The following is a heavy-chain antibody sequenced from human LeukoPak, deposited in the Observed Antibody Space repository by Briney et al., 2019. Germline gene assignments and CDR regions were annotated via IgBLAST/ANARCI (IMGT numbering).Heavy chain of an antibody. Sequence: GGSLRLSCAASGLTFSSYWMHWVRQTPGRGLVWVSRISTDGSSTSYADSVKGRFTISRDNAKNTLYLQMNSLRAEDTAVYYCAGTIAARGSDYWGQGTLVTVSS. CDR1: GLTFSSYW. CDR3: AGTIAARGSDY. J-gene: IGHJ4*02. CDR2: ISTDGSST. V-gene: IGHV3-74*01. D-gene: IGHD6-6*01.